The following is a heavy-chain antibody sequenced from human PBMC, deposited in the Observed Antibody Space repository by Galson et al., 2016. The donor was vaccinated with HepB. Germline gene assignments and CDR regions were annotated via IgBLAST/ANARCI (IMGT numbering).Heavy chain of an antibody. Sequence: SLRLSCAASGFTFSSYSMNWVRQAPGKGLVWVSYISSSSSTIYYADSVKGRFTISRDNAKNSLYLQVNSLRDEDTAVYYCARRGIYCSSTSCYADYWGQGTLVTVSS. CDR3: ARRGIYCSSTSCYADY. V-gene: IGHV3-48*02. CDR2: ISSSSSTI. CDR1: GFTFSSYS. D-gene: IGHD2-2*01. J-gene: IGHJ4*02.